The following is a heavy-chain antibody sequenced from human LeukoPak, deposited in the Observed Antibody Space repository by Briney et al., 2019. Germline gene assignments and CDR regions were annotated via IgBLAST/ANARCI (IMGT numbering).Heavy chain of an antibody. Sequence: SETLSLTCAVSGYSISSGYYWGWIRRPPGKGLEWIGSIYHSGNIYYNPSLKSRVTISVDTPKNRISLKLSSVTATDTAVYYCARHYFWSGYYFDYWGQGTLVTVSS. D-gene: IGHD3-3*01. CDR2: IYHSGNI. CDR1: GYSISSGYY. V-gene: IGHV4-38-2*01. J-gene: IGHJ4*02. CDR3: ARHYFWSGYYFDY.